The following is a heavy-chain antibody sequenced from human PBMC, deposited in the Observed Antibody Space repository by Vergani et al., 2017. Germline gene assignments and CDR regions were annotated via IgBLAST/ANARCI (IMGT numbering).Heavy chain of an antibody. CDR3: ARVAIVATEGYYYYYRDV. V-gene: IGHV3-30-3*01. Sequence: QVQLVESGGGVVQPGRSLRLSCAASGFTFSSYAMHWVRQAPGKGLEWVAVISYDGSNKYYADAVKGRFTISRDNSKNTLYLQMNSRRAEDTAVYYCARVAIVATEGYYYYYRDVWSKGTTVTVSS. CDR2: ISYDGSNK. J-gene: IGHJ6*03. D-gene: IGHD5-12*01. CDR1: GFTFSSYA.